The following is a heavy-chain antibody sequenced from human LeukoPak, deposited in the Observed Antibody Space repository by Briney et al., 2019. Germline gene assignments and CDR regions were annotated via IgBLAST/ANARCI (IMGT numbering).Heavy chain of an antibody. CDR2: INHNGRP. V-gene: IGHV4-34*01. Sequence: SETLSLTCAVYGGSFTGYYWSWIRHLPGKGLEWIGQINHNGRPTYNPSLKSRFIISIDPSRNQFSLRLTSVTAADTAVYYCARGGSDATVVYWGQGTMVTVSS. CDR3: ARGGSDATVVY. CDR1: GGSFTGYY. D-gene: IGHD1-14*01. J-gene: IGHJ3*01.